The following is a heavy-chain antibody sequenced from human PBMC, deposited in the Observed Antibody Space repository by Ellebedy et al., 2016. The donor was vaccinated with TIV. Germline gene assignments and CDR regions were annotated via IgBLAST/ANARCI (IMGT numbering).Heavy chain of an antibody. CDR2: INSDGSST. CDR3: ATPPRGLIAVAGTNY. V-gene: IGHV3-74*01. Sequence: GESLKISCAASGFTFSSYWMHWVRQAPGKGLVWVSRINSDGSSTSYADSVKGRFTISRDNSKNTLYLQMNSLRAEDTAVYYCATPPRGLIAVAGTNYWGQGTLVTVSS. D-gene: IGHD6-19*01. CDR1: GFTFSSYW. J-gene: IGHJ4*02.